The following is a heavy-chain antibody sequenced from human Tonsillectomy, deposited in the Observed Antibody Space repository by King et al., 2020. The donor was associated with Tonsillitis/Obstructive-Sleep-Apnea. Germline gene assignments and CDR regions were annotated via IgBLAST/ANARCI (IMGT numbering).Heavy chain of an antibody. V-gene: IGHV3-30*18. CDR3: AKTGGAFYDSSGYYTFDP. Sequence: VQLVESGGGVVQPGRSLRLSCAASGFTFSSYGLHWVRQAPGKGLEWVAVISYDGSNKYYVDSVKGRFTISRDNSKSTLYLQMNSLRAEDTAVYYCAKTGGAFYDSSGYYTFDPWGQGTLVTVSS. CDR2: ISYDGSNK. CDR1: GFTFSSYG. D-gene: IGHD3-22*01. J-gene: IGHJ5*02.